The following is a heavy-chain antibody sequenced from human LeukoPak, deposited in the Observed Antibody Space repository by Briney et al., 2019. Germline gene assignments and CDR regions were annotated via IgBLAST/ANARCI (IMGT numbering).Heavy chain of an antibody. CDR1: GYTFTSYG. Sequence: ASVKVSCKASGYTFTSYGISWVRQAPGQGLEWMGWISAYNGNTNYAQKLQGRVTMTTDTSTSTAYMELRSLRSDDTAVYYCARGNPVDFWSGYTPYCFDYWGQGTLVTVSS. CDR2: ISAYNGNT. J-gene: IGHJ4*02. CDR3: ARGNPVDFWSGYTPYCFDY. V-gene: IGHV1-18*01. D-gene: IGHD3-3*01.